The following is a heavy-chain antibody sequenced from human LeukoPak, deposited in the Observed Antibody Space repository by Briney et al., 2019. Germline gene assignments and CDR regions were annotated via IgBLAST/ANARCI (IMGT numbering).Heavy chain of an antibody. V-gene: IGHV3-53*01. CDR1: GFTVSSNY. Sequence: GGSLRLSCAASGFTVSSNYMSWVRQAPGKGQEWVSVIYSGGSTYYADSVKGRFTISRDNSKNTLYLQMNSLRAEDTAVYYCARETPGYSSGWYSTWGYYFDYWGQGTLVTVSS. D-gene: IGHD6-19*01. CDR2: IYSGGST. J-gene: IGHJ4*02. CDR3: ARETPGYSSGWYSTWGYYFDY.